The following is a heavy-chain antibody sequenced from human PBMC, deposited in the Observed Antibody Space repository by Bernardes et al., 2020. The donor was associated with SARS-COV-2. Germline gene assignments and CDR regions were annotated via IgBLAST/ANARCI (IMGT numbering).Heavy chain of an antibody. D-gene: IGHD6-13*01. Sequence: SETLSLTCTVSGGSISSSSYYWGWIRQPPGKGLEWIGSIYYSGSTYYNPSLKSRVTISVDTSKNQFSLKLSSVTAADTAMYYCARHVIAAAVWFDPWGQGTLVTVSS. CDR3: ARHVIAAAVWFDP. J-gene: IGHJ5*02. V-gene: IGHV4-39*01. CDR1: GGSISSSSYY. CDR2: IYYSGST.